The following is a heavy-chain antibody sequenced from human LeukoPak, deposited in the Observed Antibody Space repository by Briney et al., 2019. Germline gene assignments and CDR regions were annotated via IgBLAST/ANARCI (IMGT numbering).Heavy chain of an antibody. D-gene: IGHD6-6*01. CDR3: ARIVAARPVIDY. Sequence: GGSLRLSCAASGFTFSSYAMSWVRQAPGKGLEWVSAISGSGGSTYYADSVKGRFTISRDNSKNTLYPQMNSLRAEDTAVYYCARIVAARPVIDYWGQGTLVTVSS. CDR2: ISGSGGST. V-gene: IGHV3-23*01. CDR1: GFTFSSYA. J-gene: IGHJ4*02.